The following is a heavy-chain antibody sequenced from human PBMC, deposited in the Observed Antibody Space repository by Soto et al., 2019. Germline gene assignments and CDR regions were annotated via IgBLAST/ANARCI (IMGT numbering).Heavy chain of an antibody. CDR3: ARGIQYPYNWFDP. D-gene: IGHD4-4*01. CDR1: GGSISSSSYY. Sequence: QLQLQESGPGLVKPSETLSLTCTVSGGSISSSSYYWGWIRQPPGKGLEWIGSIYYSGSTYYNPSLKSRVTISVDTSKNQFSLKLSSVTAADTAVYYCARGIQYPYNWFDPWGQGTLVTVSS. J-gene: IGHJ5*02. V-gene: IGHV4-39*01. CDR2: IYYSGST.